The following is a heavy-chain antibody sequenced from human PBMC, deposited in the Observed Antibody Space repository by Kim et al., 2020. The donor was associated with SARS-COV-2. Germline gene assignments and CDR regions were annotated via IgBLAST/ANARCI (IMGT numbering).Heavy chain of an antibody. CDR3: ARETQLGSFDTDAFDI. Sequence: SETLSLTCAVSGGSISSSNWWSWVRQPPGKGLEWIGEIYHSGSTNYNPSLKSRVTISVDKSKNQFSLKLSSVTAADTAVYYCARETQLGSFDTDAFDIWGQGTMVTVSS. J-gene: IGHJ3*02. D-gene: IGHD7-27*01. V-gene: IGHV4-4*02. CDR1: GGSISSSNW. CDR2: IYHSGST.